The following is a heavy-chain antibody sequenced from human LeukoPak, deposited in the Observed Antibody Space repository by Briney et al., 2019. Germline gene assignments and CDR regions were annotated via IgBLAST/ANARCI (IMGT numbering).Heavy chain of an antibody. Sequence: ASVKVSCKASGYTFTGYYMHWVRQAPGRGLEWMGWINPNSGGTNYAQKFQGRVTMTRDTSISTAYMELSRLRSDDTAVYYCARESSYYDSSGYQLFDYWGQGTLVTVSS. CDR2: INPNSGGT. CDR1: GYTFTGYY. CDR3: ARESSYYDSSGYQLFDY. J-gene: IGHJ4*02. D-gene: IGHD3-22*01. V-gene: IGHV1-2*02.